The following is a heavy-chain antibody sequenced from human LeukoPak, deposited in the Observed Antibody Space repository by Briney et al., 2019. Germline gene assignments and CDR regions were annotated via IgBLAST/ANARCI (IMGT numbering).Heavy chain of an antibody. J-gene: IGHJ3*02. D-gene: IGHD2-21*01. CDR2: IYNSAST. Sequence: SERDSPICPVSGASISSYCWSWTRQPPGKGLECIGYIYNSASTNYNPSLKSRVSISVDTSKNQFSLKLSSVTAADTGAYYCARTAIGAFDIWGHGTLVTVSS. CDR1: GASISSYC. CDR3: ARTAIGAFDI. V-gene: IGHV4-59*08.